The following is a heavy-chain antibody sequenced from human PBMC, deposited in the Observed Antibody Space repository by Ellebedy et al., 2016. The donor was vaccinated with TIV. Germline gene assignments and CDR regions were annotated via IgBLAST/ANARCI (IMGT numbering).Heavy chain of an antibody. CDR3: ARHREYSTIPFDP. CDR2: IYPGDSGV. Sequence: GESLKISXKTSGYTFTNFWIGWVRQIPGKGLEWMGIIYPGDSGVKYNPSFQGLVTISADRSINTAYLQWSSLRASDTAIYYCARHREYSTIPFDPWGQGTLVTVSS. J-gene: IGHJ5*02. CDR1: GYTFTNFW. D-gene: IGHD6-6*01. V-gene: IGHV5-51*01.